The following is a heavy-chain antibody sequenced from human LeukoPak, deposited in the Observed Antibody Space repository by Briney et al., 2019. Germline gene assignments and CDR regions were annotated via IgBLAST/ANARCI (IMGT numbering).Heavy chain of an antibody. D-gene: IGHD2/OR15-2a*01. CDR1: GFTFSVYA. CDR3: AKFHSLEYRGYFDY. J-gene: IGHJ4*02. V-gene: IGHV3-23*01. Sequence: PGGSLRLSCATSGFTFSVYAMTWVRQAPGKGLEWVSSISDTGGSTYYADSVKGRFTISRGNSKNTLYLLMNELSAEDTAVYYWAKFHSLEYRGYFDYWGQGTLVTVSS. CDR2: ISDTGGST.